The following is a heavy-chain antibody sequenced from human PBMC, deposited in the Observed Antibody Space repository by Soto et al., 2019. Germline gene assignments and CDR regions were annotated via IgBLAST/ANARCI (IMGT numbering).Heavy chain of an antibody. Sequence: QVQLVESGGGVVQPGRSLRLSCAASGFTFSSYGMHWVRQAPGKGLEWVAVIWYDASNKYYADSVKGRFTISRDNSKNTLYLQMNSLRAEDTAVYYSARDDYGMDVWGQGTTFTVSS. CDR2: IWYDASNK. V-gene: IGHV3-33*01. CDR1: GFTFSSYG. J-gene: IGHJ6*02. CDR3: ARDDYGMDV.